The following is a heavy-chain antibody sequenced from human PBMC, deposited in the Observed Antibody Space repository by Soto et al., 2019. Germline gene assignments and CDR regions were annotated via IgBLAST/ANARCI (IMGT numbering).Heavy chain of an antibody. Sequence: QVLLLQSGGEVKRPGSSVKVSCKASGDAFKSYAIGWVRQAPGQGLEYMGGIIPSYDRAKYAQKFQGRLTVTADIYTSTVYMELSGLKSEDTAVYFCARDPTNDYGDDTFDYWGQGTKVIVSS. CDR3: ARDPTNDYGDDTFDY. V-gene: IGHV1-69*06. J-gene: IGHJ4*02. CDR1: GDAFKSYA. CDR2: IIPSYDRA. D-gene: IGHD4-17*01.